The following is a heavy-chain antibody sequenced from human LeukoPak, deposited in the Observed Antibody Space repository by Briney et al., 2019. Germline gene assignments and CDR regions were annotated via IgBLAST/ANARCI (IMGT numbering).Heavy chain of an antibody. D-gene: IGHD4-23*01. CDR3: ARLVYGGNFFFDY. CDR1: GVSISSYY. V-gene: IGHV4-59*12. CDR2: IYYSGST. Sequence: SETLSLTCTVSGVSISSYYWSWIRQPPGKGLEWIGYIYYSGSTNYNPSLKSRVTISVDTSKNQFSLKLSSVTAADTAVYYCARLVYGGNFFFDYWGQGTLVTVSS. J-gene: IGHJ4*02.